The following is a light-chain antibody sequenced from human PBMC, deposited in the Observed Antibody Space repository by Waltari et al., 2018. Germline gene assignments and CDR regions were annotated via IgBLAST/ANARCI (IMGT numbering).Light chain of an antibody. V-gene: IGKV3-15*01. CDR3: QQYDAWPPFT. CDR2: GAS. CDR1: QSVSSN. Sequence: EIVMAQSPATLSVSPGERATLSCRASQSVSSNLAWYQQKPGQAPRLLIYGASTRATGIPARFSGSVSGTEFTLTISSLQSEDFAVYYCQQYDAWPPFTFGPGTKVGIK. J-gene: IGKJ3*01.